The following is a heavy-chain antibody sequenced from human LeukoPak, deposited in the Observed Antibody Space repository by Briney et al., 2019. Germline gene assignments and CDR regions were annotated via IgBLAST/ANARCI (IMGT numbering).Heavy chain of an antibody. V-gene: IGHV4-59*12. CDR2: IYYSGST. Sequence: SETLSLTCTVSGGSISSYYWSWIRQPPGKGLEWIGYIYYSGSTNYNPSLKSRVTISVDTSKNQFSLKLSSVTAADTAVYYCARNDPMYSSSWPSYWGQGTLVTVSS. CDR3: ARNDPMYSSSWPSY. CDR1: GGSISSYY. D-gene: IGHD6-13*01. J-gene: IGHJ4*02.